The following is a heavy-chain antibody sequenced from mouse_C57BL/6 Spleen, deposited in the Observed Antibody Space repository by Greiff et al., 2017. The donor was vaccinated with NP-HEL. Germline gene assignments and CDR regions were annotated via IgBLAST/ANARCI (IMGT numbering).Heavy chain of an antibody. V-gene: IGHV1-50*01. CDR1: GYTFTSYW. J-gene: IGHJ2*01. CDR3: ASSYYGSSYGY. CDR2: IDPSDSYT. D-gene: IGHD1-1*01. Sequence: QVQLQQPGAELVKPGASVKLSCKASGYTFTSYWMQWVKQRPGQGLEWIGEIDPSDSYTNYNQKFKGKATLTVDTSSSTAYMQLSSLTSEDSAVYYCASSYYGSSYGYWGQGTTLTVSS.